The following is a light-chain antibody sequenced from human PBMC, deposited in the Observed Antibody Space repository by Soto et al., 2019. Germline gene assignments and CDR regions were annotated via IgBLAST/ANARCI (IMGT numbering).Light chain of an antibody. CDR1: QSVSSN. CDR3: QQYNNWPPYT. Sequence: EIVMTQSPATLSVSPGERATLSCRASQSVSSNLAWYQQKTGQAPRLLIYVASTRATGIPARFSGSGSGTEFTLTISSLQSEDFAVYYCQQYNNWPPYTFGQGTKLEIK. CDR2: VAS. V-gene: IGKV3-15*01. J-gene: IGKJ2*01.